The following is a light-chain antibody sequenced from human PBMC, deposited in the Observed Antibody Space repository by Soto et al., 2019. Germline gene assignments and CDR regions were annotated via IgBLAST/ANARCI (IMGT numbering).Light chain of an antibody. J-gene: IGKJ4*01. CDR3: MQRIEFTLT. CDR1: QSLLDSDDGNTY. V-gene: IGKV2-40*01. Sequence: DIVMTQTPLSLPVTPGEPASISCRSSQSLLDSDDGNTYLDWYLQKPGQSPQLLIYTVSYRASGVPDRFSGTGSGTDFTLKSSRVEAEDVGVYYCMQRIEFTLTFGGGTKVEIQ. CDR2: TVS.